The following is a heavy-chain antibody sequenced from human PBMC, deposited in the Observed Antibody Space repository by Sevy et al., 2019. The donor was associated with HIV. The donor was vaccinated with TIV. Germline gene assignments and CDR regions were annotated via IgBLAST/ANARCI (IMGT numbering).Heavy chain of an antibody. V-gene: IGHV4-59*01. D-gene: IGHD2-15*01. Sequence: SETLSLTCNVSGDSISSYFWSWFRQPPGKVLEWIGYMYYSGSSEYNPSLRSRVTISIDTSKKYLSMKLTSVTAADTAVYYCARDSAVVPRALVYWGQGTLVTVSS. CDR3: ARDSAVVPRALVY. J-gene: IGHJ4*02. CDR1: GDSISSYF. CDR2: MYYSGSS.